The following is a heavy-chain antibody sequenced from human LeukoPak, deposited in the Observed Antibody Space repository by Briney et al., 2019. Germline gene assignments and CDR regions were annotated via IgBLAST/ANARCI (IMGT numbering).Heavy chain of an antibody. CDR3: ARDGYGSGSYPDY. Sequence: GGSLRLSCTASGLSVSSSFMSWVRQTPGKGLEWVSSVFGGGGTRYADSVMGRFTISRDNSKNTLHLQMNSLRGEDTAMYYCARDGYGSGSYPDYWGQGTLVTVSS. D-gene: IGHD3-10*01. V-gene: IGHV3-53*01. J-gene: IGHJ4*02. CDR2: VFGGGGT. CDR1: GLSVSSSF.